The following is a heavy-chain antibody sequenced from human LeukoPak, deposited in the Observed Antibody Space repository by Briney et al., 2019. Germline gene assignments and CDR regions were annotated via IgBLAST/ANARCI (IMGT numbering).Heavy chain of an antibody. Sequence: ASVKVSCKASGYTFSSHDIIWVRQATGQGLEWMGWVNPNSGNTGYAQKLQGRVTFTKDTSITTAYMDLSSLRSEDTAVYYCARGHRISYDILTGYYPNYFDYWGQGTLVTVSS. CDR3: ARGHRISYDILTGYYPNYFDY. CDR1: GYTFSSHD. J-gene: IGHJ4*02. V-gene: IGHV1-8*03. D-gene: IGHD3-9*01. CDR2: VNPNSGNT.